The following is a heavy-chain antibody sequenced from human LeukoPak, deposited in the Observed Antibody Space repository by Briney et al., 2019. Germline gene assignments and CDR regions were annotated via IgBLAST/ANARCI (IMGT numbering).Heavy chain of an antibody. CDR2: ISSSSSYI. J-gene: IGHJ3*02. D-gene: IGHD2-15*01. CDR3: ARFSGGSWYGAFDI. V-gene: IGHV3-21*01. CDR1: GFTFSSYS. Sequence: GGSLRLSCAASGFTFSSYSMNWVRQAPGKGLEWVSSISSSSSYIYYADSVKGRFTISRDNAKNSLYLQMNSLRAEDTAVYYCARFSGGSWYGAFDIWGQGTMVTVSS.